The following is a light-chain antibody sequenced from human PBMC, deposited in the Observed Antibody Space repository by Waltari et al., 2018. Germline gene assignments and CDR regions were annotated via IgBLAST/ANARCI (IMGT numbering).Light chain of an antibody. V-gene: IGLV2-11*01. J-gene: IGLJ2*01. CDR1: RRDVGGYNF. Sequence: QSALTQPRSVSGSPGQSVTTSCTGTRRDVGGYNFFSWYQQHPGTAPKLIISDVTKRPAGVPDRFSGSKSGNTASLTISGLQAEDEADYYCSSYAGNYVAFGGGTKLTVL. CDR2: DVT. CDR3: SSYAGNYVA.